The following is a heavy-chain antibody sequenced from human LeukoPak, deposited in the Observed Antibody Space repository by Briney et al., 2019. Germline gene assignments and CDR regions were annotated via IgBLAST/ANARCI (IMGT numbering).Heavy chain of an antibody. J-gene: IGHJ4*02. CDR2: ISGSGGST. CDR1: GFTFSSYA. V-gene: IGHV3-23*01. CDR3: AKDRSYSSGWSLFDY. Sequence: PGRSLRLSCAASGFTFSSYAMSWVRQAPGKGLEWVSAISGSGGSTYYADSVKGRFTISRDNSKNTLYLQMNSLRAEDTAVYYCAKDRSYSSGWSLFDYWGQGTLVTVSS. D-gene: IGHD6-19*01.